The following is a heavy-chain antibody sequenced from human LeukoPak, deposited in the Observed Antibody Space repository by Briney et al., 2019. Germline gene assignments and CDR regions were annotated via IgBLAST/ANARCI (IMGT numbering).Heavy chain of an antibody. D-gene: IGHD2-15*01. Sequence: GGSLRLSCAASRFTISSSYMNWVRQATGKRLEWVSVIYSGGSTYYADSVKGRFTISRDNSKNTLYLQMNSLRAEDTAVYYCARGCSDGSCYDYWGQGTLVTVSS. V-gene: IGHV3-53*01. CDR3: ARGCSDGSCYDY. CDR1: RFTISSSY. CDR2: IYSGGST. J-gene: IGHJ4*02.